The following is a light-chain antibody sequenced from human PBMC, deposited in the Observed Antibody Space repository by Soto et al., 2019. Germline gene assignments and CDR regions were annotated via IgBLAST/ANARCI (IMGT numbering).Light chain of an antibody. Sequence: ERVMTQSPATLSVSPGERATLSCRASQSVNSNLAWYQRKPGQAPRLLIYDASTRATDIPARFSGSGSGTDFTLTISSLQSEDFAVYYCQQYNSWPLTFGGGTKVEIK. CDR3: QQYNSWPLT. CDR1: QSVNSN. J-gene: IGKJ4*01. CDR2: DAS. V-gene: IGKV3-15*01.